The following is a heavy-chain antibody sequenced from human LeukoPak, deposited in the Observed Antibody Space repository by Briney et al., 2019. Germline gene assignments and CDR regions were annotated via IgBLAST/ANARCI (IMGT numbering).Heavy chain of an antibody. J-gene: IGHJ6*02. CDR1: GFNFDDYG. D-gene: IGHD6-13*01. V-gene: IGHV3-20*01. CDR2: INWHGGSI. Sequence: PGGSLRLSCAASGFNFDDYGMTWVRQAPGKGLEWVSGINWHGGSIDYADSVKGRFTISRDNAKNSLYLQMNSLRAEDTAFYLCARVAAAQWNTMDVWGQGTTVTVSS. CDR3: ARVAAAQWNTMDV.